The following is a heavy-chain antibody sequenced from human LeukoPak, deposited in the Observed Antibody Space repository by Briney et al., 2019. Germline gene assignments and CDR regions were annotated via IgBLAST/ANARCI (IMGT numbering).Heavy chain of an antibody. Sequence: GGSLRLSCAASGFTVTNYYMSWVRKAPGKGLEWVSVVYSGGDTYHADSVKGRFTISRDNSKNTLYLQMNSLRAEDTAVYYCARERVASSTYYGLGAMDVWGQGTTVTVSS. CDR2: VYSGGDT. V-gene: IGHV3-66*02. CDR3: ARERVASSTYYGLGAMDV. CDR1: GFTVTNYY. D-gene: IGHD6-13*01. J-gene: IGHJ6*02.